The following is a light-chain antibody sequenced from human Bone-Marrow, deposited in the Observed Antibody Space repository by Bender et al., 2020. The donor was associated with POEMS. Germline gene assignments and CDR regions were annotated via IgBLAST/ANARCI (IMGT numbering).Light chain of an antibody. CDR3: CSYAGTYTYV. V-gene: IGLV2-14*03. CDR2: DVS. J-gene: IGLJ1*01. Sequence: QSALTQPASVSGSPGQSITISCTGTSSDIGTYNYVSWYQQHPGKAPKLIIYDVSNRPSGVSNRFSGSKSGNTASLTISGLQADDEADYYCCSYAGTYTYVFGTGTKVIVL. CDR1: SSDIGTYNY.